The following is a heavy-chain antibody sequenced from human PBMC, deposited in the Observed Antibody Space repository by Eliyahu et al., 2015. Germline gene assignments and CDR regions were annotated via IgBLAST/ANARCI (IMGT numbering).Heavy chain of an antibody. CDR3: ARSGYSNTWYSDY. Sequence: QVQLQESGPGLVKPSETLXLTCXVSGYXIRSSFHWGWIRXPPGKGLEWIGTIYYRGSTHYDPSLKSRVTMSVDTSKNQFSLKLSSVTAADTAVYYCARSGYSNTWYSDYWGQGTLVTVSS. D-gene: IGHD6-13*01. CDR2: IYYRGST. J-gene: IGHJ4*02. V-gene: IGHV4-38-2*01. CDR1: GYXIRSSFH.